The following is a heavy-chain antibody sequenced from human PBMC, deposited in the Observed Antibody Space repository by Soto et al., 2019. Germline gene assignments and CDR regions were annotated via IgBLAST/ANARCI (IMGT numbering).Heavy chain of an antibody. D-gene: IGHD3-16*01. J-gene: IGHJ6*02. Sequence: QVQLVQSGAEVKKPGASVKVSCKASGYTFTSYAMHWVRQAPGQRLEWMGWINAGNGNTKYSQKFQGRVTITRDTSASTAYMGLSSLRSEDTAVYYCAWGPNPPFGARDGMDVWGQGTTVTVSS. CDR2: INAGNGNT. CDR1: GYTFTSYA. CDR3: AWGPNPPFGARDGMDV. V-gene: IGHV1-3*01.